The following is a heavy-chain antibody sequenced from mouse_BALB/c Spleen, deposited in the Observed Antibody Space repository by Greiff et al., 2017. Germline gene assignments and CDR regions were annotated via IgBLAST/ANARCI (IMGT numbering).Heavy chain of an antibody. Sequence: EVQLQQSGPGLVKPSQSLSLTCTVTGYSITSDYAWNWIRQFPGNKLEWMGYISYSGSTSYNPSLKSRISITRDTSKNQFFLQLNSVTTEDTATYYCARHYGSRRYYAMDYWGQGTSVTVSS. CDR2: ISYSGST. J-gene: IGHJ4*01. V-gene: IGHV3-2*02. D-gene: IGHD1-1*01. CDR3: ARHYGSRRYYAMDY. CDR1: GYSITSDYA.